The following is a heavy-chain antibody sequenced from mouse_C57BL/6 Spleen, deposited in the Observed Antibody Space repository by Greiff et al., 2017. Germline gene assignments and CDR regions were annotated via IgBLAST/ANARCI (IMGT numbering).Heavy chain of an antibody. CDR2: INPGSGGT. CDR1: GYAFTNYL. V-gene: IGHV1-54*01. J-gene: IGHJ3*01. CDR3: AMGATVVDY. Sequence: VQLQQSGAELVRPGTSVKVSCKASGYAFTNYLIEWVKQRPGQGLEWIGVINPGSGGTNYNEKFKGKATLTADKSSSTAYMQLSSLTSEDSAVYFCAMGATVVDYWGQGTLVTVSA. D-gene: IGHD1-1*01.